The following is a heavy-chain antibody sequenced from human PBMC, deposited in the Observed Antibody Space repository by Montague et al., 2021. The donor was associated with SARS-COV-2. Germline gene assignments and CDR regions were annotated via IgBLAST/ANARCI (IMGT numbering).Heavy chain of an antibody. D-gene: IGHD2-15*01. J-gene: IGHJ5*02. CDR1: GGSVSSRSHV. CDR2: IYATGSA. V-gene: IGHV4-61*09. CDR3: TRVVVGVPASPAPTLFDP. Sequence: TLSLTCTVSGGSVSSRSHVWSWIRQPAGKGLEWIGHIYATGSAKYNPSLESRVTISVDTSNNQFSLRLNSVTAADTAVYYCTRVVVGVPASPAPTLFDPWGQGILVTVSS.